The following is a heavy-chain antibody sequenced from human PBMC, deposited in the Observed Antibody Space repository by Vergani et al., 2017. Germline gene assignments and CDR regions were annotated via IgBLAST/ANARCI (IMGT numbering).Heavy chain of an antibody. Sequence: QAQLQESGPGLVKPSETLSLTCHVFGVSVTDYNCNWIRQAPGKGLGWIGSLSTTGGATHASHNPSLKSRVSISVDTSKSQFSLRLTSVTAEDSAIYYCAGDTHSWQRADRWGQGLLVSVSS. D-gene: IGHD6-13*01. CDR1: GVSVTDYN. CDR2: LSTTGGA. CDR3: AGDTHSWQRADR. J-gene: IGHJ5*02. V-gene: IGHV4-59*02.